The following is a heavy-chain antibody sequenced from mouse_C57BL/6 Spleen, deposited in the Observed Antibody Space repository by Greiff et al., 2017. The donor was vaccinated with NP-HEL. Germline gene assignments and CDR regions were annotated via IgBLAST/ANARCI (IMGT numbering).Heavy chain of an antibody. CDR2: IDPSDSYT. J-gene: IGHJ2*01. D-gene: IGHD1-1*01. V-gene: IGHV1-69*01. Sequence: QVQLQQPGAELVMPGASVKLSCKASGYTFTSYWMHWVKQRPGQGLEWIGEIDPSDSYTNYNQKFKGKSTLTVDKSSSTAYMQLSSLTSEDSAVYYCARSLSTVVATDYWGQGTTLTVSS. CDR3: ARSLSTVVATDY. CDR1: GYTFTSYW.